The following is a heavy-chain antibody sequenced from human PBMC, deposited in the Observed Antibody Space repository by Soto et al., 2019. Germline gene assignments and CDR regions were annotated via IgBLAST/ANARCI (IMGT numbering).Heavy chain of an antibody. CDR2: IIPIFGTA. CDR3: ASAATAGQKSYYYGMDV. J-gene: IGHJ6*02. V-gene: IGHV1-69*13. CDR1: GGTFSSYA. D-gene: IGHD6-13*01. Sequence: GASVKVSCKASGGTFSSYAISWVRQAPGQGLEWMGGIIPIFGTANYAQKFQGRVTITADESTSTAYMELSSLRSEDTAVYYCASAATAGQKSYYYGMDVWGQGTTVTVS.